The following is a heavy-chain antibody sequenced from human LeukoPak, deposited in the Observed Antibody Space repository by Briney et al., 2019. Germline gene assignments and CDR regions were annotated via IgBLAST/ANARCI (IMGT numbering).Heavy chain of an antibody. D-gene: IGHD3-9*01. Sequence: PSETLSLTCTVSGGSISSYYWSWIRQPAGKGLEWIGRIYTSGSTNYTPSLKSRVTMSVDTSKNQFSLKLSSVTAAATAVYYCARGPDTRGLDILTGYYKTWFDPWGQGTLVTVSS. V-gene: IGHV4-4*07. J-gene: IGHJ5*02. CDR3: ARGPDTRGLDILTGYYKTWFDP. CDR1: GGSISSYY. CDR2: IYTSGST.